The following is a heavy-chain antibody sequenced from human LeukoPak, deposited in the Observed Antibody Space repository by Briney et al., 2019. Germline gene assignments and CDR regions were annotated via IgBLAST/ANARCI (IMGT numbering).Heavy chain of an antibody. V-gene: IGHV3-11*04. CDR2: ISSSSSTI. Sequence: GGSLRLSCVASGFSLSDYYMSWIRQAPGKGLEWVSYISSSSSTIYYADSVKGRFTISRDNAKNSLYLQMNSLRAEDTAVYYCARGSGSYGDGYFDYWGQGTLVTVSS. J-gene: IGHJ4*02. CDR1: GFSLSDYY. CDR3: ARGSGSYGDGYFDY. D-gene: IGHD3-10*01.